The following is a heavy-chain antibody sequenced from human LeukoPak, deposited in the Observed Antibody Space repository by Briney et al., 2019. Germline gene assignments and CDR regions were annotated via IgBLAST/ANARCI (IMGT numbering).Heavy chain of an antibody. Sequence: GGSLRLSCAASGFSFSSHGMSWVRQAPGKGLEWVSGIIGGAGSTYYADSVKGRFTISRDNSKNTLYLQMNSLRAEDAAVYYCAHGSMYQLDYWGQGTLVTVSS. CDR3: AHGSMYQLDY. V-gene: IGHV3-23*01. CDR1: GFSFSSHG. CDR2: IIGGAGST. D-gene: IGHD2-2*01. J-gene: IGHJ4*02.